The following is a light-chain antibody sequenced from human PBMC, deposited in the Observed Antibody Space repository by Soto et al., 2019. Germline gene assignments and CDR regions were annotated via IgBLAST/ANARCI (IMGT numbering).Light chain of an antibody. V-gene: IGKV2-28*01. Sequence: DIVMTQSPLSLPVTPGEPASISCRSSQSLLHSDGYNRLDWYLQKPGQSPKLLIYLGSNRAPGVPDRFSGSGSGTDFTLTITRVEAEDVGIYYCVQLQCFGQGTRLELK. CDR1: QSLLHSDGYNR. J-gene: IGKJ5*01. CDR3: VQLQC. CDR2: LGS.